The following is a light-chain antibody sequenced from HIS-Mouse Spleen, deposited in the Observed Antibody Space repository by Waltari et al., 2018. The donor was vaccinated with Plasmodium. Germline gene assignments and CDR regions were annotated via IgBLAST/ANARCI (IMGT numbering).Light chain of an antibody. J-gene: IGLJ2*01. CDR3: QAWDSSTVV. CDR1: QWGDNY. Sequence: SYELTQPPSVSVSPGQTASITCSGDQWGDNYACWYQQKPGQSPVLVIYQDSKRPSGIPERFSGSNSGNTATLTISGTQAMDEADYYCQAWDSSTVVFGGGTKLTVL. CDR2: QDS. V-gene: IGLV3-1*01.